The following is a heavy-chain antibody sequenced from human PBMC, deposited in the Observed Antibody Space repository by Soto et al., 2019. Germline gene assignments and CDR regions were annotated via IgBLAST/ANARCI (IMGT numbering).Heavy chain of an antibody. D-gene: IGHD3-3*01. J-gene: IGHJ3*02. Sequence: PGGSLRLSCAASGFTVSSNYMNWVRQAPGKGLEWVSVIYSDDRTYYADSVKGRFTISRDNSKNTVYLQLNSLRAEDTAVYYCTRERFLEWLVGVRFWAFDNWGQGTMVTVSS. V-gene: IGHV3-53*01. CDR2: IYSDDRT. CDR1: GFTVSSNY. CDR3: TRERFLEWLVGVRFWAFDN.